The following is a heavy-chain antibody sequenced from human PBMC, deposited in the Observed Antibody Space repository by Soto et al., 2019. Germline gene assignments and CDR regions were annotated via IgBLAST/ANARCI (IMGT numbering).Heavy chain of an antibody. CDR1: GYSFTNYD. J-gene: IGHJ6*02. CDR2: MNPKSGHT. Sequence: ASVKVSCKASGYSFTNYDINWVRQAPGQGREWMGRMNPKSGHTGYEEKFQGRVTMTRNTSGSVAYMELSSLRSEDTAVYYCAKGGRWLRSGLYYYAMDVWGQGXTVTV. D-gene: IGHD5-12*01. V-gene: IGHV1-8*01. CDR3: AKGGRWLRSGLYYYAMDV.